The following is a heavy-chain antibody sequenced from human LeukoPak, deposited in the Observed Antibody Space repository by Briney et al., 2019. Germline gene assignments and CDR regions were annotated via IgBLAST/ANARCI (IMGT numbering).Heavy chain of an antibody. CDR1: GFTFSSYG. V-gene: IGHV3-30*18. CDR2: ISYDGSNK. D-gene: IGHD3-10*01. CDR3: AKAMVRGVISPFDY. Sequence: GGPLRLSCAASGFTFSSYGMHWVRQAPGKGLEWVAVISYDGSNKYYADSVKGRFTISRDNSKNTLYLQMNSLRAEDTAVYYCAKAMVRGVISPFDYWGQGTLVTVSS. J-gene: IGHJ4*02.